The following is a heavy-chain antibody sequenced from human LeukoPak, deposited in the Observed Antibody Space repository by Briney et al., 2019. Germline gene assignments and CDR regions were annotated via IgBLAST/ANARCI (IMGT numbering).Heavy chain of an antibody. D-gene: IGHD5-24*01. CDR3: AKDYVSGDGYWDFDY. J-gene: IGHJ4*02. V-gene: IGHV3-7*03. CDR2: IKQDGSGI. CDR1: GFTFSSYW. Sequence: PGRSLRLSCAASGFTFSSYWMSWVRQAPGKGLEWVGNIKQDGSGIDYVDSVKGRFSISRDNSKNTVDLQMNSLRVEDTAVYYCAKDYVSGDGYWDFDYWGQGTLVTVSS.